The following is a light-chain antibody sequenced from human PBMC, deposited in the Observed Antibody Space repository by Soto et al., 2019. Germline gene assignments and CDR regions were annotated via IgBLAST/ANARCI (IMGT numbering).Light chain of an antibody. CDR3: QQYNSYSPRLT. V-gene: IGKV1-5*03. CDR1: QSISNW. J-gene: IGKJ4*01. CDR2: RAP. Sequence: DIQMTQSPSTLSASVGDRVTITCRASQSISNWLAWYQQKPGKAPKLLIYRAPSLESGVPSRFSGSGSGTEFTLTISSLQPDDFATYYCQQYNSYSPRLTFGGGTKVETK.